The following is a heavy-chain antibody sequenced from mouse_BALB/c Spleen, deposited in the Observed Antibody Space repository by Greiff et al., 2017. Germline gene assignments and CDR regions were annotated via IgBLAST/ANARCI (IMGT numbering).Heavy chain of an antibody. CDR2: ISSGSSTI. V-gene: IGHV5-17*02. Sequence: EVQLVESGGGLVQPGGSRKLSCAASGFTFSSFGMHWVRQAPEKGLEWVAYISSGSSTIYYADTVKGRFTISRDNPKNTLFLQMTSLRSEDTAMYYCARTDPFYAMDYWGQGTSVTVSS. CDR3: ARTDPFYAMDY. CDR1: GFTFSSFG. J-gene: IGHJ4*01.